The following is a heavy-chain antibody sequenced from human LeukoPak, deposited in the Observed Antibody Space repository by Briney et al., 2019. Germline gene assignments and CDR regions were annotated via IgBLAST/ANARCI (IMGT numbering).Heavy chain of an antibody. Sequence: GESLKISCKGSGYSFTSYWIGWVRQMPGKGLEWMGIIYPGDSDTRYSPSFQGQVTISADKSISTAYLQWSSLKASDTAMYYCARVRSEIKWELLRYFDYWGQGTLVTVSS. CDR3: ARVRSEIKWELLRYFDY. D-gene: IGHD1-26*01. CDR1: GYSFTSYW. J-gene: IGHJ4*02. V-gene: IGHV5-51*01. CDR2: IYPGDSDT.